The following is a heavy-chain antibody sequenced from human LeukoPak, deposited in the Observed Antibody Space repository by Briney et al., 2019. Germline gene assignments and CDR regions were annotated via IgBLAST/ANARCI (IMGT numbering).Heavy chain of an antibody. CDR2: ISGGGGST. V-gene: IGHV3-23*01. CDR1: GFTFSSYG. J-gene: IGHJ4*02. Sequence: GGSLRLSCAASGFTFSSYGMTWVRQAPGKGLEWVSSISGGGGSTDYADSVKGRFTISRDNSKNTLYLQMNSLRAEDTAVYYCAKAGPYYFDYWGQGTLVTVSS. CDR3: AKAGPYYFDY.